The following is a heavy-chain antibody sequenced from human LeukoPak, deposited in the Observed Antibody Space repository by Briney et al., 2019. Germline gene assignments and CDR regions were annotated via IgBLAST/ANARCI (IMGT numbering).Heavy chain of an antibody. V-gene: IGHV4-31*03. J-gene: IGHJ3*02. CDR3: ARDDMTTDAFDI. D-gene: IGHD4-11*01. Sequence: SETLSLTCTVSGDSITSGSYYWAWIRQHPGKGLEWIGYIYYTGGTHYNPSLKSRLTISVDTSENHFSLKLSSVTAADTAVYYCARDDMTTDAFDIWGQGTMVTVSS. CDR1: GDSITSGSYY. CDR2: IYYTGGT.